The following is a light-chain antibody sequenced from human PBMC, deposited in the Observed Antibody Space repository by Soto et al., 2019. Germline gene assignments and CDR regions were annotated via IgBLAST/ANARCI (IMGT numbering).Light chain of an antibody. Sequence: DIQMTQSQSSLSASLGDRVNITCRTSQSISNFLNWYQQQPGEAPKLLIYGAFGLQSGVPSRFSGSGSGTDFTPTISSLQPEDFATYYGQQSYSAPQVTFCGGTKVDIK. CDR2: GAF. CDR1: QSISNF. CDR3: QQSYSAPQVT. J-gene: IGKJ4*01. V-gene: IGKV1-39*01.